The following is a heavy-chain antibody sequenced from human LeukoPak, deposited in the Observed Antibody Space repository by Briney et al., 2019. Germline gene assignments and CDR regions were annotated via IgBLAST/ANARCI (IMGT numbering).Heavy chain of an antibody. J-gene: IGHJ4*02. CDR3: AGSDGYTMAFDY. D-gene: IGHD5-24*01. CDR2: IGTAGDT. Sequence: GGSLRLSCAASGFTFSSYDMHWVRHATGKGLEWVSAIGTAGDTYYPGSVKGRFTISRENAKNSLYLQMNSLRAGDTAVYYCAGSDGYTMAFDYWGQGTLVTVSS. CDR1: GFTFSSYD. V-gene: IGHV3-13*04.